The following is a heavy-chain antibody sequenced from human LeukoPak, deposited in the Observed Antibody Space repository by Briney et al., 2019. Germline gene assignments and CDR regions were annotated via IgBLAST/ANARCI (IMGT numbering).Heavy chain of an antibody. Sequence: GGSLRLSCAASGFTFSSYGMHWVRQAPGKGLEWVAVISYDGSNKYYADSVKGRFTISRDNSKNTLYLQMNSLRAEDTAVYYCARDFTRYSSSWLEGDYFDYWGQGTLVTVSS. J-gene: IGHJ4*02. V-gene: IGHV3-30*03. D-gene: IGHD6-13*01. CDR2: ISYDGSNK. CDR3: ARDFTRYSSSWLEGDYFDY. CDR1: GFTFSSYG.